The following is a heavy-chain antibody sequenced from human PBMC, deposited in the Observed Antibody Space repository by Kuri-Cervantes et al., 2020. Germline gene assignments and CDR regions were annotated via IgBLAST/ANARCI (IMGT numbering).Heavy chain of an antibody. D-gene: IGHD2-15*01. CDR1: GITFSSYG. J-gene: IGHJ3*02. CDR2: ISYDGSNK. Sequence: GESLKISCAASGITFSSYGMHWVRQAPGKGVEWEAVISYDGSNKYYADSVKGRFTISRDNSKNTLYLQMNSLRAEDTAVYYCAKAYSDPYGFRDAFDIWGQGTMVTVSS. CDR3: AKAYSDPYGFRDAFDI. V-gene: IGHV3-30*18.